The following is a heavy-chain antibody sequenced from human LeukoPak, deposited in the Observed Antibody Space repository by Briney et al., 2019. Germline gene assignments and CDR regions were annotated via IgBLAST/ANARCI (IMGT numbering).Heavy chain of an antibody. CDR1: GGTFSSYA. CDR3: ARGSAAAATTDFDY. Sequence: GSSVKVSCKASGGTFSSYAISWVRQAPGQGLEWMGRIIPILGIANYAQKFQGRVTITADKSTSTAYMELSSLRSEDTAGYYCARGSAAAATTDFDYWGQGTLVTVSS. CDR2: IIPILGIA. J-gene: IGHJ4*02. D-gene: IGHD6-13*01. V-gene: IGHV1-69*04.